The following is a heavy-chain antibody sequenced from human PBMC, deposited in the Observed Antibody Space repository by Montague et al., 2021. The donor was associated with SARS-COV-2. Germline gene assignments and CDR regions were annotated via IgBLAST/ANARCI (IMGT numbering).Heavy chain of an antibody. CDR1: GDSVSSNSAA. J-gene: IGHJ3*02. D-gene: IGHD1-26*01. Sequence: CAISGDSVSSNSAAWNWLRQSPSRGLEWLGRTCYRYEWYFDYAISLRGRITINPDTSKNQFSLQLDSVTLDDTAVYYCARYSYSGTYFGLNDAFDIWGQGTLVTVSS. CDR2: TCYRYEWYF. CDR3: ARYSYSGTYFGLNDAFDI. V-gene: IGHV6-1*01.